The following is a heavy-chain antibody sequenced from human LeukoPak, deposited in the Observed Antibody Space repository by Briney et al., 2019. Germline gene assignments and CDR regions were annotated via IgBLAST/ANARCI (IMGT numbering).Heavy chain of an antibody. CDR3: ARVKAIRVRGVIISNYFDY. CDR2: IYYTGRA. J-gene: IGHJ4*02. Sequence: SETLSLTCTVSGDSINSYSWSWIRQPPGQGLEWIGYIYYTGRANYNPSLKSRLTISVDTAKNQFSLRLASLTAADTAVYYCARVKAIRVRGVIISNYFDYWGQGTLVTVSS. V-gene: IGHV4-59*01. D-gene: IGHD3-10*01. CDR1: GDSINSYS.